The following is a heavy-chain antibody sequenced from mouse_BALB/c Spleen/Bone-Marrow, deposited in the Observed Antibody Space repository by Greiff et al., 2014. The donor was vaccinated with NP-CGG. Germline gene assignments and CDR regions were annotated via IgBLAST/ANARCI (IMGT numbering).Heavy chain of an antibody. Sequence: VQLKESGAELVRPGTAVNVSCKASGYAFTNYLIEWVKQRPGQGLEWIGVINPGSGGANYNEKFKGKATLTADKSSSTAYMQLSSLTSDDSAVYFCARFGRYYFDYWGQGTTLTVSS. CDR1: GYAFTNYL. V-gene: IGHV1-54*01. CDR3: ARFGRYYFDY. J-gene: IGHJ2*01. CDR2: INPGSGGA.